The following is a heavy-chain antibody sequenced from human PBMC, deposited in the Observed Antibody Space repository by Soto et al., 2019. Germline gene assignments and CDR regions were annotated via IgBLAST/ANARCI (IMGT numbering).Heavy chain of an antibody. J-gene: IGHJ6*02. CDR1: WLSLSTSGVS. Sequence: LTLDCSFSWLSLSTSGVSVSKIHQPPGKTLEWLAIIYWNDDKRYSPTLKSRLTITKDTSKNQVFLTMTNMDPVDTATYYCAHSPVSPLQADYYYYGMDVCGQGTTVTVSS. CDR2: IYWNDDK. D-gene: IGHD3-10*01. CDR3: AHSPVSPLQADYYYYGMDV. V-gene: IGHV2-5*01.